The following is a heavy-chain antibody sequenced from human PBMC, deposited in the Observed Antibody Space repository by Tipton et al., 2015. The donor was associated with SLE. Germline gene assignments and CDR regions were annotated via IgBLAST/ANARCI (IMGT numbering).Heavy chain of an antibody. Sequence: TLSLTCTVSGGSISGYYWSWIRQPPGKGLAWVAFIRYDGSNKYYADSVKGRFTISRDNSKNTLYLQMNSLRAEDTAVYYCAKDLGAWYYGSGSSIDYWGQGTLVTVSS. CDR2: IRYDGSNK. CDR3: AKDLGAWYYGSGSSIDY. J-gene: IGHJ4*02. CDR1: GGSISGYY. D-gene: IGHD3-10*01. V-gene: IGHV3-30*02.